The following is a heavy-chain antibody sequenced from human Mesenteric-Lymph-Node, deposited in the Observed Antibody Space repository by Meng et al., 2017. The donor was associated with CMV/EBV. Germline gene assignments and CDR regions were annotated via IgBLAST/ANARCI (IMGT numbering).Heavy chain of an antibody. CDR2: MNPNSGNT. V-gene: IGHV1-8*01. J-gene: IGHJ4*02. D-gene: IGHD7-27*01. CDR3: TRPSGSEDY. CDR1: GYTFTSYD. Sequence: KVTCRAYGYTFTSYDINWVRQATGQGLEWMGWMNPNSGNTGFAQKFQGRITMTRETSISKAYMELSRLRSEDTAVYYCTRPSGSEDYWGQGTLVTVSS.